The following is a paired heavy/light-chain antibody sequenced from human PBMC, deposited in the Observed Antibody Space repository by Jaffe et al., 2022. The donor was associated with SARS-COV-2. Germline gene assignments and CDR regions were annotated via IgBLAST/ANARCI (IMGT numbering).Light chain of an antibody. CDR2: DVS. J-gene: IGLJ1*01. CDR3: SSYTSSPYV. Sequence: QSALTQPASVSGSPGQSITISCTGTSSDVGGYNYVSWYQQHPGKAPKLMIYDVSNRPSGVSNRFSGSKSGNTASLTISGLQAEDEADYYCSSYTSSPYVFGTGTKVTVL. V-gene: IGLV2-14*01. CDR1: SSDVGGYNY.
Heavy chain of an antibody. V-gene: IGHV4-59*01. CDR2: ISYSGST. Sequence: QVQLQESGPGLVKPSETLSLTCTVSGGSISIYYWSWIRQPPGKGLEWIGYISYSGSTNYNPSLKSRVTISVDTSKNQFSLKLSSVTAADTAVYYCARGGSYYDYWGQGTLVTVSS. J-gene: IGHJ4*02. CDR1: GGSISIYY. D-gene: IGHD3-16*01. CDR3: ARGGSYYDY.